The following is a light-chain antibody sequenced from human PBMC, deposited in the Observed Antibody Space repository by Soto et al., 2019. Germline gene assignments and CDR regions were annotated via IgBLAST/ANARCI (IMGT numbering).Light chain of an antibody. CDR1: NSNIGSNT. CDR3: SSWDDSLNVF. CDR2: RND. J-gene: IGLJ2*01. Sequence: QSVLTQPPSTSGTPGQRVTISCSGSNSNIGSNTVNWYQQLPGTAPKVVIYRNDQRPSGVPDRFSGSKSGTSATLAISGLQSEDEADYYCSSWDDSLNVFFGGGTKLTV. V-gene: IGLV1-44*01.